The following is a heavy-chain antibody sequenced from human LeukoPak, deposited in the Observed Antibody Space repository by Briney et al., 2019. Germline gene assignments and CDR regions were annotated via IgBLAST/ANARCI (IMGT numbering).Heavy chain of an antibody. Sequence: VASVKVSCKASGYTFTGYYMYWVRHAPGQGLEWMGWINPNSGGTNYAQKFQGRVTMTPDTAISTAYMKLSRLRTDDTAVYYCAREGGYCSSTSCLNWFDPWGQGTLVTVSS. CDR3: AREGGYCSSTSCLNWFDP. J-gene: IGHJ5*02. CDR2: INPNSGGT. V-gene: IGHV1-2*02. D-gene: IGHD2-2*01. CDR1: GYTFTGYY.